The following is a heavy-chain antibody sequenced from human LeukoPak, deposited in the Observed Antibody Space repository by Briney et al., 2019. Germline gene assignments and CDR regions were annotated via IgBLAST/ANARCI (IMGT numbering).Heavy chain of an antibody. V-gene: IGHV3-33*06. J-gene: IGHJ4*02. CDR3: AKADSYYYDSSGYYS. CDR2: IWYDGSNK. CDR1: GFTFSSYG. Sequence: PGGSPRLSCAASGFTFSSYGMHWVRQAPGKGLEWVAVIWYDGSNKYYADSVKGRFTISGDNSKNTLYLQMSSLRAEDTAVYYCAKADSYYYDSSGYYSWGQGTLVTVSS. D-gene: IGHD3-22*01.